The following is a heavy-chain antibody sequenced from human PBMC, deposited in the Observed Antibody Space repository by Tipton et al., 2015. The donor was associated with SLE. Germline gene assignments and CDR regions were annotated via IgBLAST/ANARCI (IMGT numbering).Heavy chain of an antibody. CDR1: GGSTSSYY. J-gene: IGHJ5*02. CDR3: ARGPGFCNGGNCQGDRRWFDP. D-gene: IGHD2-15*01. V-gene: IGHV4-4*07. CDR2: IYTGST. Sequence: TLSLTCTVSGGSTSSYYWSWMRQPAGKGLEWIGRIYTGSTDYNPSLKSRVTMSVDPSKNQFSLKLSSVTAADTAVYYCARGPGFCNGGNCQGDRRWFDPWGQGILVTVSS.